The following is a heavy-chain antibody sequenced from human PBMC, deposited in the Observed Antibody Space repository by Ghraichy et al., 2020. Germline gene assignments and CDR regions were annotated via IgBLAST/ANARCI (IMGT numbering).Heavy chain of an antibody. CDR1: GVSISSYY. CDR3: ARGAGSDAFDI. V-gene: IGHV4-59*01. Sequence: SETLSLTCSVSGVSISSYYWSWIRQPPGKGLEWIGYIYYSGSTKYNPSLKSRVTISVDTSKNQFSLKLSSVTAADTAVYYCARGAGSDAFDIWGRGTMVFVSS. J-gene: IGHJ3*02. CDR2: IYYSGST. D-gene: IGHD2-15*01.